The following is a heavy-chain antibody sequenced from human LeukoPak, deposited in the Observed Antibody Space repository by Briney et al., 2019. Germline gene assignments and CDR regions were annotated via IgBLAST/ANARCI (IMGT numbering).Heavy chain of an antibody. CDR3: AREVDGSGSYYPYYYYMDV. V-gene: IGHV1-46*01. Sequence: ASVKVSCKASGYTFTSYYMHWVRQAPGQGLEWMGIINPSGGSTSYAQKFQGRVTITTDESTSTAYMELSSLRSEDTAVYYCAREVDGSGSYYPYYYYMDVWGKGTTVTVSS. D-gene: IGHD3-10*01. CDR2: INPSGGST. J-gene: IGHJ6*03. CDR1: GYTFTSYY.